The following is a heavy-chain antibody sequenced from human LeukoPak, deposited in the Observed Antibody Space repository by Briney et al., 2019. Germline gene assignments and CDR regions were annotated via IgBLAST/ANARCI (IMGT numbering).Heavy chain of an antibody. CDR2: ISYDGSNK. CDR1: GFTFSSYA. D-gene: IGHD6-19*01. J-gene: IGHJ4*02. CDR3: ARDSGIEQWLVYYFDY. Sequence: PGGSLRLSCAASGFTFSSYAMHWVRQAPGKGLEWVAAISYDGSNKYYADSMKGPFTISRDNSKNTLYLQMNSLRVEDTAVYYCARDSGIEQWLVYYFDYWGQGTLVTVSS. V-gene: IGHV3-30-3*01.